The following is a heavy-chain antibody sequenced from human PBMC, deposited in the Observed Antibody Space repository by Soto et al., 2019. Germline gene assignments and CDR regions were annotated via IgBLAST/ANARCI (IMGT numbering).Heavy chain of an antibody. V-gene: IGHV4-59*01. CDR3: ARVRSSSWYDNDWFDP. D-gene: IGHD6-13*01. J-gene: IGHJ5*02. Sequence: ETLSLGCTVSGGSISSYYWSWIRQPPGKGLEWIGYIYYIGSTNYNPSLKSRVTISETSKNQFSLKLSSVTAADTAVYYCARVRSSSWYDNDWFDPWGQGTLVTVSS. CDR1: GGSISSYY. CDR2: IYYIGST.